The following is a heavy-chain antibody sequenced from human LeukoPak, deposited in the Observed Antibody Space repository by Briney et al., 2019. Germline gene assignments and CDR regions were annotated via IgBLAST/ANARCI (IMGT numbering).Heavy chain of an antibody. CDR3: ARDLNWGFDY. J-gene: IGHJ4*02. Sequence: GGSLRLSCAASGFTFSSYSMNWVRQAPGKGLEWVSYISISTTTTYYADSVKGRFTISSDNAKNSLYLQMNSLRDEDTAVYYCARDLNWGFDYWGQGTLVTVSS. D-gene: IGHD3-16*01. CDR1: GFTFSSYS. CDR2: ISISTTTT. V-gene: IGHV3-48*02.